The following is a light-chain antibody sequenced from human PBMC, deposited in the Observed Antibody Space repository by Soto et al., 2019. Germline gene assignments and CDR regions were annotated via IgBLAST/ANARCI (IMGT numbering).Light chain of an antibody. J-gene: IGLJ2*01. Sequence: QSALTQPASVSGSPGQSITITCTGTSIDVGSHNYVSWYQQEPGKAPNVMIYEVSNRPSGVSNRFSGSKSGNTASLTISGLQAADEADYYCSSYTSRFTLIFGGGTKLTVL. V-gene: IGLV2-14*01. CDR2: EVS. CDR3: SSYTSRFTLI. CDR1: SIDVGSHNY.